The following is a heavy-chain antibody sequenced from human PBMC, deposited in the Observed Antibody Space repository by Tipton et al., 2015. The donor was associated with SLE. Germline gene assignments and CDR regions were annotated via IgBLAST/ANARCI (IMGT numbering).Heavy chain of an antibody. V-gene: IGHV4-59*01. D-gene: IGHD2-21*01. CDR3: AKWSVVASGQPFGH. Sequence: LSLTCTVSGDSLSTNYWTWIRQPPGKRLEWMGYSYSGGSTNYNPALESRVFISVDTSKSQFSLHLTSVTAADTAVYYCAKWSVVASGQPFGHWGQGILVTVSS. CDR1: GDSLSTNY. J-gene: IGHJ4*02. CDR2: SYSGGST.